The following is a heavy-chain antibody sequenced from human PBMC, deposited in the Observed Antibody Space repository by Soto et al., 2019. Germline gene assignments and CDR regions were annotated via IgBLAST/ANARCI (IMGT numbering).Heavy chain of an antibody. CDR1: GGSISSSSYY. CDR2: IYYSGST. J-gene: IGHJ3*02. CDR3: ARQSITMIVVVITPGGAFDI. D-gene: IGHD3-22*01. V-gene: IGHV4-39*01. Sequence: SETLSLTCTASGGSISSSSYYWGWIRQPPGKGLEWIGSIYYSGSTYYNPSLKSRVTISVDTSKNQFSLKLSSVTAADTAVYYCARQSITMIVVVITPGGAFDIWGQGTMVTVSS.